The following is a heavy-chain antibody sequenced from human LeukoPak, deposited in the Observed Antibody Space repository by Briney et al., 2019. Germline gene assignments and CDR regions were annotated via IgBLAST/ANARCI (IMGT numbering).Heavy chain of an antibody. J-gene: IGHJ6*02. D-gene: IGHD4-11*01. V-gene: IGHV1-8*01. CDR3: ARFGSNYYYYYGMDV. Sequence: ASVKVSCKASGYTFTGYDINWVRQATGQGLEWMGWMNPNSGNTGYAQKFQGRVTMTRNTSISTAYMELSSLRSEDTAVYYCARFGSNYYYYYGMDVWGQGTTVTVSS. CDR1: GYTFTGYD. CDR2: MNPNSGNT.